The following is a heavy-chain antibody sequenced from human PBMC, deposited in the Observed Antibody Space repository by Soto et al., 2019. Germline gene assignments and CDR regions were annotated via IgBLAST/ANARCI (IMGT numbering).Heavy chain of an antibody. V-gene: IGHV3-23*01. J-gene: IGHJ4*02. CDR3: VTRSRGLQSSPPRLDS. CDR2: ISGSGSTT. Sequence: EVQLLESGGGLVQPGGSLRLSCAASGLTFSGYGMSWVRQAPGTGLEWVSAISGSGSTTYYADSVKGRFTISRDDSMNILFLQMNSLRAEDTAVYYCVTRSRGLQSSPPRLDSWGQGTLVTVSS. CDR1: GLTFSGYG. D-gene: IGHD4-4*01.